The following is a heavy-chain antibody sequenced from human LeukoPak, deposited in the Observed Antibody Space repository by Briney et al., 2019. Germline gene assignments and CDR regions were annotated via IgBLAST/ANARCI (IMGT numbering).Heavy chain of an antibody. Sequence: SETLSLTCIVSGGSISSYYWSWIRQPPGKGLEWLGYIYYSVSTNYNPSLKSRVTISVDTSKNHFSLKLSSVTAADTAVYYCARGVGGYDPWFDPWGQGTLVTVSS. V-gene: IGHV4-59*01. CDR2: IYYSVST. CDR3: ARGVGGYDPWFDP. J-gene: IGHJ5*02. D-gene: IGHD5-12*01. CDR1: GGSISSYY.